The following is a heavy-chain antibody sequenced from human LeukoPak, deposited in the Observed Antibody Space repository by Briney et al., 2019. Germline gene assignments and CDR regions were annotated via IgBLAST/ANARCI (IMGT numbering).Heavy chain of an antibody. CDR3: ANMAVPA. V-gene: IGHV3-74*01. Sequence: GGSLRLSCAASGFTFNDYEMTWVRQAPGKGLEWVSHINNDGSTISYADSVKGRFTISRDNTKNTVYLQMNSLRVEDTAVYYCANMAVPALGQGTLVTVSS. CDR2: INNDGSTI. CDR1: GFTFNDYE. J-gene: IGHJ5*02. D-gene: IGHD6-19*01.